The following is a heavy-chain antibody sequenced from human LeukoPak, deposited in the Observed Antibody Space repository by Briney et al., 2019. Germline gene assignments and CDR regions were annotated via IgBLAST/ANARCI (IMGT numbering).Heavy chain of an antibody. CDR2: ISDIGSI. J-gene: IGHJ4*02. CDR3: AGHHPRNTVDF. Sequence: SETLSLTCTVSGGSSSSYYWSWIRQPAGKGLEWIAYISDIGSINYNPSLKSRVTISLDTSKNQFSLKLSSVTAADTAVYYCAGHHPRNTVDFWGQGTLVTVSS. CDR1: GGSSSSYY. V-gene: IGHV4-59*08. D-gene: IGHD2/OR15-2a*01.